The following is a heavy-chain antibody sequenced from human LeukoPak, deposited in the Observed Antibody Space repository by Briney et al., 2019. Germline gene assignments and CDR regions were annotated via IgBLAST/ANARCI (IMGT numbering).Heavy chain of an antibody. J-gene: IGHJ4*02. Sequence: GGSLRLSCAASGFTFSSYGMHWVRQAPGKGLEWMAFIRYDGSNKYYADSVKGRFTISRYNSKNTLYLQMNSLRAEDTAVYYCAKVERYYYDSSGSNFGYWGQGTLVTVSS. CDR3: AKVERYYYDSSGSNFGY. V-gene: IGHV3-30*02. D-gene: IGHD3-22*01. CDR2: IRYDGSNK. CDR1: GFTFSSYG.